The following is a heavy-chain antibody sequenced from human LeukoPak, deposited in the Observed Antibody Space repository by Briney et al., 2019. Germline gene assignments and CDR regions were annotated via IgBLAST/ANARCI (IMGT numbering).Heavy chain of an antibody. J-gene: IGHJ3*02. D-gene: IGHD3-10*01. CDR3: GRVGVRSKGALNDAFDI. CDR1: GFTFSSHS. V-gene: IGHV3-21*01. CDR2: ISSSSTYL. Sequence: PGGSLRLSCAASGFTFSSHSMNWVRQAPGKGLEWVSSISSSSTYLYYADSVKGRFTISRDNAKSSLYLQMNSLRAEDTAVYYCGRVGVRSKGALNDAFDIWGQGTMVTVSS.